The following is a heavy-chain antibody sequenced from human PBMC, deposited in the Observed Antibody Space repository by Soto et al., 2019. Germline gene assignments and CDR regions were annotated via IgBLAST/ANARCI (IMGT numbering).Heavy chain of an antibody. CDR1: GGSINNYY. J-gene: IGHJ5*02. CDR2: IFSTGTT. Sequence: SETLPLTCTVSGGSINNYYWSWIRQPPGKGLEWIAYIFSTGTTSYNPSLKSRVTISVDTSKNQLSLKLTSVTAADTAVYYCARGGSRDSGTYHNRWFDPWGQGTLVTVSS. CDR3: ARGGSRDSGTYHNRWFDP. D-gene: IGHD3-10*01. V-gene: IGHV4-59*01.